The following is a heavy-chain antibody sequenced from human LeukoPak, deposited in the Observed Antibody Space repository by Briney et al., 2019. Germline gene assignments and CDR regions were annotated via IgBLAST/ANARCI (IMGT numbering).Heavy chain of an antibody. J-gene: IGHJ4*02. CDR2: INTDGRTT. V-gene: IGHV3-74*01. CDR3: ARGRGGSYHY. Sequence: PGGSLRLSCAASGFTFSNDWMDWVRHAPGKGLVWVSRINTDGRTTTYADSVKGRFTISRDNAKNTLYLQMNSLRVEDTAVYYCARGRGGSYHYWGQGTLVTVSS. CDR1: GFTFSNDW. D-gene: IGHD1-26*01.